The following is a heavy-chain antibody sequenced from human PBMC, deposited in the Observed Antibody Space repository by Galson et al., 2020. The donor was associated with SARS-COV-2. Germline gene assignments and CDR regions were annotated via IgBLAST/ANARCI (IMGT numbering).Heavy chain of an antibody. V-gene: IGHV4-39*01. J-gene: IGHJ2*01. Sequence: SQTLSLTCTVSGGSISSSSYYWGWIRQPPGKGLEWIGSIYYRGSTYYNPSLKSRVTISVDTSKNQFSLKLSSVTAADTAVYYCARLFYYDSWYFDLWGRGTLVTVSS. D-gene: IGHD3-22*01. CDR2: IYYRGST. CDR1: GGSISSSSYY. CDR3: ARLFYYDSWYFDL.